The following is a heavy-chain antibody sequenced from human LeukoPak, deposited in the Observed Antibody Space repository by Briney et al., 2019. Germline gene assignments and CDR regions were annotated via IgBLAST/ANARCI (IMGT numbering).Heavy chain of an antibody. J-gene: IGHJ4*02. CDR3: ARGGLAGHFDY. Sequence: GGSLRLSCAASGFTFSSYDMHWVRQATGKGLEWVSAIGTAGDTYYPGSVKGRFTISRENAKNSLYLQMNSLRAGDTAVYYCARGGLAGHFDYWGQGTLVTVSS. CDR1: GFTFSSYD. CDR2: IGTAGDT. D-gene: IGHD3-16*01. V-gene: IGHV3-13*01.